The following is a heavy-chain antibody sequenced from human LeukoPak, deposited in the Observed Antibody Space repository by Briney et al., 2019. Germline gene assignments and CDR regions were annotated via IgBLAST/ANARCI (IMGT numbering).Heavy chain of an antibody. J-gene: IGHJ5*02. CDR2: INPNSGGT. D-gene: IGHD3-22*01. CDR1: GYTFTDYY. CDR3: ARGDYNDGAGYLDH. V-gene: IGHV1-2*02. Sequence: ASVKVSCKASGYTFTDYYIHWVRQAPRQGLEWMGWINPNSGGTNYAQKFQGRVTMTGGTSISTAYMELSRLRSDDDTAVYYCARGDYNDGAGYLDHWGQGTLVPVSS.